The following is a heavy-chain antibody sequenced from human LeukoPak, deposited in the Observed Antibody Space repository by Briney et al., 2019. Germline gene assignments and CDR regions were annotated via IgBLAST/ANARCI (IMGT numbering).Heavy chain of an antibody. J-gene: IGHJ4*02. D-gene: IGHD5-18*01. V-gene: IGHV1-46*01. CDR3: ERAIVRTGYSWDFDY. Sequence: RASVTVSCKASGYTFTSYYMHWVRQAPGQGLEWMGIINPSDGTTYYAQKFRGRVTMTRDTSTSTVYMDLSNLRSEDTAVYYCERAIVRTGYSWDFDYWGQGTLVTVSS. CDR2: INPSDGTT. CDR1: GYTFTSYY.